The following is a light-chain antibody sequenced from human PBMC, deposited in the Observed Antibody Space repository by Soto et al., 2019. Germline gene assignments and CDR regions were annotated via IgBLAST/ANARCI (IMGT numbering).Light chain of an antibody. J-gene: IGKJ3*01. Sequence: DILMTQSPDALAVSLGEGATINCKSSQSVLYTSNNKNYLALYQQKPGQPPKLLIYWASTRESGVPDRFSGSGSGTDFTLTISSLQAEDVAVYYCQQYYSTPFTFGPGTKVDIK. CDR2: WAS. CDR3: QQYYSTPFT. CDR1: QSVLYTSNNKNY. V-gene: IGKV4-1*01.